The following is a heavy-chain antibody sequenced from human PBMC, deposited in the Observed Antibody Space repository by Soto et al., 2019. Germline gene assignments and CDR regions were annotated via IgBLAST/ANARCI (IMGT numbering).Heavy chain of an antibody. V-gene: IGHV4-59*01. CDR1: GVSISSYY. CDR3: ARDQQMGRLAP. Sequence: QVQLQESGPRLVKPSETLSLTCSVSGVSISSYYWSWIRKPPGKGLEWIGYVYYTGTTKYNPSLKSRLTISVDTSTKQFSLRLNSVTAADTAIYYCARDQQMGRLAPWGQGTLVTVSS. D-gene: IGHD3-10*01. CDR2: VYYTGTT. J-gene: IGHJ5*02.